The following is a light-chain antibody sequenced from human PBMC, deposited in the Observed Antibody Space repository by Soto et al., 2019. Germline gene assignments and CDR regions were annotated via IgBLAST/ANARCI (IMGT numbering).Light chain of an antibody. J-gene: IGLJ2*01. CDR1: SSDVGTYNL. CDR3: SSYAGSSTSV. CDR2: EGS. V-gene: IGLV2-23*01. Sequence: QSALTQPASVSGSPGQSITISCTGTSSDVGTYNLVSWYQQHPGKAPKLMIYEGSKRPSGVSNRFSGSKSGNTASLTISGLQAEDEADYYCSSYAGSSTSVFGGGTKVTVL.